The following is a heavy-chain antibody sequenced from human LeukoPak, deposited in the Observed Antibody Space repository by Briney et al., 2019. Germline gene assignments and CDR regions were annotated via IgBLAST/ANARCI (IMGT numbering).Heavy chain of an antibody. CDR2: IYYSGST. V-gene: IGHV4-59*01. D-gene: IGHD3-9*01. Sequence: SETLSLTCTVSGGSISSYYWSWIWQPPGKGLEWIGYIYYSGSTNYNPSLKSRVTISVDTSKNQFSLKLSSVTAADTAVYYCARAPYYDILTGYKSHGMDVWGQGTTVTVSS. CDR3: ARAPYYDILTGYKSHGMDV. CDR1: GGSISSYY. J-gene: IGHJ6*02.